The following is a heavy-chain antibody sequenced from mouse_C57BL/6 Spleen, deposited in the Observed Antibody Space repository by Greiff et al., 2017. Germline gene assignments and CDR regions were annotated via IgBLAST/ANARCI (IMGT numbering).Heavy chain of an antibody. Sequence: QVQLQQSGAELARPGASVKLSCKASGYTFTSYGISWVKQRTGQGLEWIGEIYPRSGNTYYNEKFKGKATLTADKSSSTAYMELRSLTSEDSAVYFGARNAHGSSYDWYFDVWGTGTTVTVSS. CDR1: GYTFTSYG. CDR3: ARNAHGSSYDWYFDV. D-gene: IGHD1-1*01. V-gene: IGHV1-81*01. J-gene: IGHJ1*03. CDR2: IYPRSGNT.